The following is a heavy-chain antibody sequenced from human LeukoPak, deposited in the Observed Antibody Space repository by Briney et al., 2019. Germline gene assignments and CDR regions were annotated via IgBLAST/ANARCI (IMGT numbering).Heavy chain of an antibody. CDR1: GGSFSGYY. CDR3: ASRGRRGYSYGAYYYYGVDV. Sequence: ASETLSLTCAVYGGSFSGYYWSWIRQPPGKGLEWIGEINHSGSTNYNPSLKSRVTISVDTSKNQFSLKLSSVTAADTAVYYCASRGRRGYSYGAYYYYGVDVWGKGTTVTVSS. D-gene: IGHD5-18*01. J-gene: IGHJ6*04. V-gene: IGHV4-34*01. CDR2: INHSGST.